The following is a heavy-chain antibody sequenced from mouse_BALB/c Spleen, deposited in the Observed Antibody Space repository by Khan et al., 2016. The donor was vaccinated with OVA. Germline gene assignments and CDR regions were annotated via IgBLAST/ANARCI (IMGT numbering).Heavy chain of an antibody. V-gene: IGHV2-6-1*01. Sequence: QVQLKESGPGLVAPSQSLSITCTLSGFSLTSYGVHWVRQPPGKGLEWLVVIWSDGHTTYNSALKSRLRISKANSKSQVFFKMNSLQTDDTAMYYCARHGYYGNYGPYFDVWGAGTTVTVSS. J-gene: IGHJ1*01. CDR1: GFSLTSYG. D-gene: IGHD2-1*01. CDR3: ARHGYYGNYGPYFDV. CDR2: IWSDGHT.